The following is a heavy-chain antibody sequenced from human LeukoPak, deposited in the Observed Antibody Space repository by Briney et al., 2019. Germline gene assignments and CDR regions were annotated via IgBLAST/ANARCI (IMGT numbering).Heavy chain of an antibody. CDR2: ISTSSTTI. Sequence: GGSLRLSCAASGFIFSDYSMGWVRQAPGKGLEWVAWISTSSTTIYYADSVKGRFTISRDNAKNSLYLQMNSLRAEDTAFYYCAREVRRGSDYFDYWGQGTLVTVSS. CDR3: AREVRRGSDYFDY. J-gene: IGHJ4*02. CDR1: GFIFSDYS. D-gene: IGHD1-26*01. V-gene: IGHV3-48*01.